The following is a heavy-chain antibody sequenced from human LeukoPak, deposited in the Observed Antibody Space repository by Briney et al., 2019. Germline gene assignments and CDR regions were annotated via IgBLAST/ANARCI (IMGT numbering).Heavy chain of an antibody. CDR1: GFTFSSYA. Sequence: GGSLRLSCAASGFTFSSYAMHWVRQAPGKGLEWVAVISYDGSNKYYADSVKGRFTISRDNSKNTLYLQMNSLRAEDTAVYYCARSPSRLQPPRYGLDVWGQGTTVTVSS. CDR2: ISYDGSNK. J-gene: IGHJ6*02. V-gene: IGHV3-30-3*01. CDR3: ARSPSRLQPPRYGLDV. D-gene: IGHD4-11*01.